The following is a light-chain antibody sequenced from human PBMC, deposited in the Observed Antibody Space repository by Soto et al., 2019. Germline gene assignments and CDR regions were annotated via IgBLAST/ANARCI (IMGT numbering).Light chain of an antibody. CDR3: RSYTIINTRACV. V-gene: IGLV2-14*01. J-gene: IGLJ1*01. CDR2: EVT. Sequence: QSALTQPASVSGSPGQWITISCTGTSGDIGSYNRVSWYQQHPAKAPKLLIYEVTDRPSGVSNRFSGSKSGNTASLTISGLQAEDEAEYYCRSYTIINTRACVFGTGTKLTVL. CDR1: SGDIGSYNR.